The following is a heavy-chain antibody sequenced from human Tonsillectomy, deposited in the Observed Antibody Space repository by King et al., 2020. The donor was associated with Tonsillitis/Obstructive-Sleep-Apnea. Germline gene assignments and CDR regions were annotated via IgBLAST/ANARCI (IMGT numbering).Heavy chain of an antibody. CDR1: GFTFSSYW. J-gene: IGHJ4*02. CDR2: INRDGSST. D-gene: IGHD3-16*01. Sequence: VQLVESGGGLVQSGGSLRLSCAASGFTFSSYWMHWVRQAPGKGLVWVSRINRDGSSTSYADSVKGRFTVSRDNAKNTLFLQMNRLIAEETAVYYCARDKAWGGVDYWGQGTLVTVSS. V-gene: IGHV3-74*01. CDR3: ARDKAWGGVDY.